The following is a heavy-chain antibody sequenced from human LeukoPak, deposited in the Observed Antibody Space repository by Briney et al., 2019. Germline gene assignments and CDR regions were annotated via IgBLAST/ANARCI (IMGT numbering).Heavy chain of an antibody. CDR1: GFTFSSYA. CDR3: AKAKSGSFDAPQIC. CDR2: ISGSGGST. J-gene: IGHJ4*02. Sequence: PGGSLRLSCAASGFTFSSYAMSWVRQAPGKGLEWVSAISGSGGSTYYADSVKGRFTISRDNSKNTLYLQMNSLRAEDTAVYYCAKAKSGSFDAPQICWGQGTLVTVSS. D-gene: IGHD1-26*01. V-gene: IGHV3-23*01.